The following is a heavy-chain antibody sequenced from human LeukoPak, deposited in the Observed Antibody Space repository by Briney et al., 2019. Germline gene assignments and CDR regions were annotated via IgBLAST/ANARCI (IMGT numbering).Heavy chain of an antibody. CDR1: GLTFSREW. V-gene: IGHV3-74*01. CDR3: ARAMAGDYGMDV. Sequence: GGSLRLSCEASGLTFSREWMHWVRQAPGKGLVWVSRIKSDGSDTSYADSVKGRFTISRDNAKNTLYLQLSSLRADDTAVYYCARAMAGDYGMDVWGQGTTVTVSS. J-gene: IGHJ6*02. CDR2: IKSDGSDT. D-gene: IGHD6-19*01.